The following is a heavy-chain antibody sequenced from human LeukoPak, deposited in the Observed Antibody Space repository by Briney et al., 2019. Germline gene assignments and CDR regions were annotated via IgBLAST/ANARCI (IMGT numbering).Heavy chain of an antibody. J-gene: IGHJ4*02. Sequence: PGGSLTLSCAASGFTVSSNYMSRVRQAPGKGLEWGSVIYSGGSTYYADSVKGRFTISRDNSKNTLYLQMSSLRAEDTAVYYCAREGYYYDSSGRFDYWGQGTLVTVSS. CDR1: GFTVSSNY. CDR3: AREGYYYDSSGRFDY. D-gene: IGHD3-22*01. V-gene: IGHV3-53*01. CDR2: IYSGGST.